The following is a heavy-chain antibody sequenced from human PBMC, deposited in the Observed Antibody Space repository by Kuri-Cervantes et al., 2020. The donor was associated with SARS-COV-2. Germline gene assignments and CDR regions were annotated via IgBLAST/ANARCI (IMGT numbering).Heavy chain of an antibody. CDR3: ARGGTYYYDRSGLDWFDP. CDR2: IYHSGST. D-gene: IGHD3-22*01. V-gene: IGHV4-59*01. Sequence: SETLSLTCTVSDGSISNYYWSWIRQPPGKGLEWIGYIYHSGSTNYDPSLNSRVTISIDTSKNQLALRLSTVTAADTAVYYCARGGTYYYDRSGLDWFDPWGQGTLVTVSS. J-gene: IGHJ5*02. CDR1: DGSISNYY.